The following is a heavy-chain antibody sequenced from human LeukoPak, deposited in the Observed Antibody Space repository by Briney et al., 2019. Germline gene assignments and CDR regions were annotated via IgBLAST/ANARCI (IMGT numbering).Heavy chain of an antibody. CDR1: GFTFDDYA. V-gene: IGHV3-9*01. Sequence: GGSLRLSCAASGFTFDDYAMHWVRQAPGKGLEWVSGIDWNSGSIGYADSVKGRFTISRDNAKNSLYLQMNSLRAEDTALYYCAKVYSGYDPYFDYWGQGTLVTVSS. J-gene: IGHJ4*02. D-gene: IGHD5-12*01. CDR2: IDWNSGSI. CDR3: AKVYSGYDPYFDY.